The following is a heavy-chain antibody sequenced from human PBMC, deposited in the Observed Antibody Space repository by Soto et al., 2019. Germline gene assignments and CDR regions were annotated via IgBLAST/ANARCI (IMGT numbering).Heavy chain of an antibody. CDR2: IIPIFGTA. J-gene: IGHJ4*02. D-gene: IGHD6-6*01. CDR3: ARVSGSSSSVDY. CDR1: GGTFSSYA. V-gene: IGHV1-69*12. Sequence: QVQLVQSGAEVKKPGSSVKVSCKASGGTFSSYAISWVRQAPGQGLEWMGGIIPIFGTANYAQKFQGRVTIXEGXSTSRAYMELSSLRSEDRAVYYCARVSGSSSSVDYWGQGSLVTVSS.